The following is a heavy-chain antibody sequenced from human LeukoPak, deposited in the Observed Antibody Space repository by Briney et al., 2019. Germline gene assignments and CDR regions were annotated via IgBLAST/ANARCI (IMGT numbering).Heavy chain of an antibody. D-gene: IGHD1-26*01. Sequence: SVKVSCKASGGTFSSYAISWVRQAPGQGLEWMGGIIPIFGTANYAQKFQGRVTITADESTSTAYMELSSLRSEDTAVYYCARAQWELLPFDYWGQGTLVTVSS. CDR1: GGTFSSYA. V-gene: IGHV1-69*13. CDR2: IIPIFGTA. CDR3: ARAQWELLPFDY. J-gene: IGHJ4*02.